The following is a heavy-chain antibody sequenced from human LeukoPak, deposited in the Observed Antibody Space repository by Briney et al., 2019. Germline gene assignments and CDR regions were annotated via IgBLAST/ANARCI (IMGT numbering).Heavy chain of an antibody. CDR2: IYSSGST. CDR1: GGSFSGYY. CDR3: ARVFDSGSQAYFYYMEV. Sequence: SETLSLTCAVYGGSFSGYYWSWIRQPPEKGLEWLGYIYSSGSTNYNPSLKSRVTMSVDTSKNQFSLKVSSVTAADTAVYYCARVFDSGSQAYFYYMEVWGKGTTVIISS. J-gene: IGHJ6*03. V-gene: IGHV4-59*01. D-gene: IGHD3-10*01.